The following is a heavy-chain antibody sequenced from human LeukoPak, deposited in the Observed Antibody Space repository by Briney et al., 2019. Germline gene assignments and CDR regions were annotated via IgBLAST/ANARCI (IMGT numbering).Heavy chain of an antibody. Sequence: PSETLSLTRTVSGGSISSGGYYWSWIRQPPGKGLEWIGYIYHSGSTYYNPSLKSRVTISVDRSKNQFSLKLSSVTAADTAVYYCARGDGYSGSYWFDYWGQGTLVTVSS. V-gene: IGHV4-30-2*01. D-gene: IGHD1-26*01. CDR1: GGSISSGGYY. CDR2: IYHSGST. J-gene: IGHJ4*02. CDR3: ARGDGYSGSYWFDY.